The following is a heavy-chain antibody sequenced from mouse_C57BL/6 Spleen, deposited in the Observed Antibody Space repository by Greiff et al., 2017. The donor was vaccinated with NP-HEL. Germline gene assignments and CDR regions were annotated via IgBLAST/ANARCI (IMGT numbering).Heavy chain of an antibody. J-gene: IGHJ3*01. V-gene: IGHV1-69*01. CDR3: ARSNSSGYWFAY. D-gene: IGHD3-2*02. CDR1: GYTFTSYW. CDR2: IDPSDSYT. Sequence: QVQLQQPGAELVMPGASVKLSCKASGYTFTSYWMHWVKQRPGQGLEWIGEIDPSDSYTNYNQKFKGKSTLTVDKSSSTAYMQLSSLTSEDSAVYYCARSNSSGYWFAYWGQGTPVTVSA.